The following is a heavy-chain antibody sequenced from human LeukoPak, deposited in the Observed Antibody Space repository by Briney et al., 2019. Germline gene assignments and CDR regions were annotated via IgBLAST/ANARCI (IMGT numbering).Heavy chain of an antibody. CDR3: ARGANDPVQLWSDFDY. Sequence: GGSLRLSCAASGFTFNTYAMNWVRQAPGKGLEWVSYISSSGSTIYYADSVKGRFTISRDNAKNSLYLQMNSLRAEDTAVYYCARGANDPVQLWSDFDYWGQGTLVTVSS. CDR2: ISSSGSTI. V-gene: IGHV3-48*03. J-gene: IGHJ4*02. CDR1: GFTFNTYA. D-gene: IGHD5-18*01.